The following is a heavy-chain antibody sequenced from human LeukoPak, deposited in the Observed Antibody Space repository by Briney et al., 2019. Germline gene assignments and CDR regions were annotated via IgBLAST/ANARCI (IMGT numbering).Heavy chain of an antibody. CDR1: GFTFSSYG. CDR2: IRYDGSNK. Sequence: GGSLRLSCAASGFTFSSYGMHWVRQAPGKGLEWVAFIRYDGSNKYYADSVKGRFTISRDNPKNTLYLQMNSLRAEDTAVYYCAKDLQGSYYRYYYYYMDVWGKGTTVTVSS. CDR3: AKDLQGSYYRYYYYYMDV. V-gene: IGHV3-30*02. D-gene: IGHD1-26*01. J-gene: IGHJ6*03.